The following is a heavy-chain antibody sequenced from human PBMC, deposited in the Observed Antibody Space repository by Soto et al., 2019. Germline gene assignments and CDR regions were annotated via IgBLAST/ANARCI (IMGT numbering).Heavy chain of an antibody. V-gene: IGHV1-18*01. J-gene: IGHJ6*02. CDR1: GYTFTSYG. Sequence: ASVKVSCKASGYTFTSYGISWVRQAPGQGLEWMGWISAYNGNTNYAQKLQGRVTMTTDTSTSTAYMELSSLRSEDTAVYYCARVGVTQYYYYYYGMYLWGQGTTVTV. CDR3: ARVGVTQYYYYYYGMYL. D-gene: IGHD2-21*02. CDR2: ISAYNGNT.